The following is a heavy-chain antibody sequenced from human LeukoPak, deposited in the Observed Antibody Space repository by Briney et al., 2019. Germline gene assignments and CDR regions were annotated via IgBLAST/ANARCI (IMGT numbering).Heavy chain of an antibody. V-gene: IGHV4-59*01. CDR1: GGSISSYY. D-gene: IGHD5-24*01. CDR2: IYYSGSN. CDR3: ARLDGYNIIFDY. Sequence: PSETLSPTCTVAGGSISSYYWSWLRQPPGQGLEGIGYIYYSGSNNYNPSLKRRVTISVDTSKTQSYLKLSSVTAADTAVYYCARLDGYNIIFDYGGQGTLVTVS. J-gene: IGHJ4*02.